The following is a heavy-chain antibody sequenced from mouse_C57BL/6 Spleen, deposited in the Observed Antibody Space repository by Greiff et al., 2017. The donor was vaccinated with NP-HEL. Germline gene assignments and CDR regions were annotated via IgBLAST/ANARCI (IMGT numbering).Heavy chain of an antibody. D-gene: IGHD2-5*01. Sequence: EVQVVESGGGLVKPGGSLKLSCAASGFTFSSYAMSWVRQTPEKRLEWVATISDGGSYTYYPDNVKGRFTISRDNAKNNLYLQMSHLKSEDTAMYYCARGAYYSTLYAMDYWGQGTSVTVSS. CDR1: GFTFSSYA. CDR2: ISDGGSYT. V-gene: IGHV5-4*01. J-gene: IGHJ4*01. CDR3: ARGAYYSTLYAMDY.